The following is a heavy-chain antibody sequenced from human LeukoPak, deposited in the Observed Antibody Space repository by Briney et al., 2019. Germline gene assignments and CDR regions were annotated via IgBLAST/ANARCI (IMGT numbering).Heavy chain of an antibody. CDR2: IYYSGSA. CDR3: ARGAIDSSGYNHYFDY. J-gene: IGHJ4*02. V-gene: IGHV4-59*12. CDR1: GGSISSDY. Sequence: SETLSLSCAVSGGSISSDYRSWVRQPPGKGLEWVGCIYYSGSASSNPSLKSGVTISVDTSKNQFSLKLSSVTAADTAVHYYARGAIDSSGYNHYFDYWGQGTLATVSS. D-gene: IGHD3-22*01.